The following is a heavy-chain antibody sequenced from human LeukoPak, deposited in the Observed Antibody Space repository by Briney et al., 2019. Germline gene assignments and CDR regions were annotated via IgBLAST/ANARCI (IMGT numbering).Heavy chain of an antibody. V-gene: IGHV4-39*07. D-gene: IGHD3-10*01. CDR1: GGPISSSSYY. CDR3: AKNLMVRGVPFDF. J-gene: IGHJ4*02. CDR2: IYYSGST. Sequence: SETLSLTCTVSGGPISSSSYYWGWIRQPPGKGLEWIGSIYYSGSTYYNPSLKSRVTISVDTSKNQFSLKLSSVTAADTAVYYCAKNLMVRGVPFDFWGQGTLVTVSS.